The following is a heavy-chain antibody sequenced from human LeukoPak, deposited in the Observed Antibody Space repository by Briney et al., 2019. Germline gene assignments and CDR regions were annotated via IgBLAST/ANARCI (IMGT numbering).Heavy chain of an antibody. CDR1: GGSISSSSYY. V-gene: IGHV4-39*01. D-gene: IGHD3-9*01. J-gene: IGHJ3*02. Sequence: SETLSLTCTVSGGSISSSSYYWGWIRQPPGKGLGWIGSLYYSGNTYYNPSLKSRVTISVDTSKNQFSLKLRSVTAADTAVYYCARLKSRLAAIDIWGQGTMVTVSS. CDR2: LYYSGNT. CDR3: ARLKSRLAAIDI.